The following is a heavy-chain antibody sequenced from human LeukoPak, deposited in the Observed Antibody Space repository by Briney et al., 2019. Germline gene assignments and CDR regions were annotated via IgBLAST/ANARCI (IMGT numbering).Heavy chain of an antibody. D-gene: IGHD6-19*01. Sequence: SETLSLTCAVYGGSFSGYYWSWIRQPPGKGLEWIGEIYHSGSTNYNPSLKSRVTISVDTSKNQFSLKLSSVTAADTAVYYCARVSVRAVAGLDYWGQGTLVTVSS. CDR3: ARVSVRAVAGLDY. CDR1: GGSFSGYY. J-gene: IGHJ4*02. CDR2: IYHSGST. V-gene: IGHV4-34*01.